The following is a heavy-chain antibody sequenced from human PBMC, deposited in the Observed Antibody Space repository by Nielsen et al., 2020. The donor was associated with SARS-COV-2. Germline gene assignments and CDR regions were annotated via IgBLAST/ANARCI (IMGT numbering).Heavy chain of an antibody. Sequence: GGSLRLSCAASGFTFSSYWMHWVRQAPGKGLVWVSRINSDGISTSYADSVKGRFTISRDNAKNTLYLQMNSLRAEDTAVYYCARDAPVPTYYDFWSGYSAYYGMDVWGQWTTVTVSS. V-gene: IGHV3-74*01. J-gene: IGHJ6*02. CDR2: INSDGIST. CDR1: GFTFSSYW. D-gene: IGHD3-3*01. CDR3: ARDAPVPTYYDFWSGYSAYYGMDV.